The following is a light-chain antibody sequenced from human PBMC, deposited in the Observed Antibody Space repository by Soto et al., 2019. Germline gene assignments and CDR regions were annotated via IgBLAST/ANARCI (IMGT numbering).Light chain of an antibody. CDR3: SSYTSSSTLLV. J-gene: IGLJ1*01. Sequence: QSALTQPASVSGSPGQSITISCTGTSSDVGGYNYVSWYQQHPGKAPKLMIYDVSNRPSGVSNRFSGSKSGNTASLTISGLQAEDEADYDCSSYTSSSTLLVFGTGTKLTVL. CDR1: SSDVGGYNY. CDR2: DVS. V-gene: IGLV2-14*01.